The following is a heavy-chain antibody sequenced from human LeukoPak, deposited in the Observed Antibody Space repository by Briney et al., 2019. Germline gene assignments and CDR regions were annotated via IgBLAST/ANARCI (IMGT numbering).Heavy chain of an antibody. Sequence: GASVKVSYKASGYTFTSYGSSWVRQAPGQGLEWMGWISAYNGNTNYAQKLQGRVTMTTDTSTSTAYMELRSLRSDDTAVYYCARHRDGSYFASDFDYWGQGTLVTVSS. J-gene: IGHJ4*02. V-gene: IGHV1-18*01. CDR1: GYTFTSYG. D-gene: IGHD1-26*01. CDR2: ISAYNGNT. CDR3: ARHRDGSYFASDFDY.